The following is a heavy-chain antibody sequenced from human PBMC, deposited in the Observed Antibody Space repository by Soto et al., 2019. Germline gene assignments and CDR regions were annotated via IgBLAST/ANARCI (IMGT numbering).Heavy chain of an antibody. D-gene: IGHD2-21*01. CDR3: ARVWVMATVEACDY. CDR1: GYRFTNYW. J-gene: IGHJ4*02. CDR2: IYPGDSDT. Sequence: GESLKLSCKASGYRFTNYWIAWVRQMPGKGLEWMGIIYPGDSDTRYSPSFQGQVTISADRSISTAYLQWSSLQASDTAFYYCARVWVMATVEACDYWGQATLVT. V-gene: IGHV5-51*01.